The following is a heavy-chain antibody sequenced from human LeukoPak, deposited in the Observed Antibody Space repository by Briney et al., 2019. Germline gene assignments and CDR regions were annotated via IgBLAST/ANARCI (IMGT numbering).Heavy chain of an antibody. CDR1: GFTFSSYG. D-gene: IGHD2-2*01. J-gene: IGHJ5*02. Sequence: GGSLRPSCAASGFTFSSYGMHWVRQAPGKGLEWVAVISYDGSNKYYADSVKGRFTISIDNSKNTLYLQMNSLRAEDTAVYYCAREIVPAATNWFDPWGQGTLVTVSS. V-gene: IGHV3-30*03. CDR3: AREIVPAATNWFDP. CDR2: ISYDGSNK.